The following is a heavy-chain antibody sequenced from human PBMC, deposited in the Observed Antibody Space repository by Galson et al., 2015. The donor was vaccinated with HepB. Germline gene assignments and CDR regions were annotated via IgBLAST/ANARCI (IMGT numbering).Heavy chain of an antibody. Sequence: SLRLSCAASGFTFSTYGMNWVRQAPGKGLEWVSYISSSSSTIYYADSVKGRFTISRDNAKNSLYLQMNSLRAEDTAVYYCARDRVRAQLVPYELDYWGQGTLVTVSS. CDR1: GFTFSTYG. CDR3: ARDRVRAQLVPYELDY. D-gene: IGHD6-6*01. CDR2: ISSSSSTI. V-gene: IGHV3-48*01. J-gene: IGHJ4*02.